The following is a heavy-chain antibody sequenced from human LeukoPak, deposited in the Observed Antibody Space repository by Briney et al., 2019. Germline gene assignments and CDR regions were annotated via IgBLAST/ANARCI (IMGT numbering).Heavy chain of an antibody. J-gene: IGHJ4*02. Sequence: GASVKVSCTASGYTFTSYAMHWVRQAPGQRLEWMGWINAGNGNTKYSQKFQGRVTITRDTSASTAYMELSSLRSEDTAVYYCARSVLLWFGDPTPTLDYWGQGTLVTVSS. V-gene: IGHV1-3*01. D-gene: IGHD3-10*01. CDR1: GYTFTSYA. CDR3: ARSVLLWFGDPTPTLDY. CDR2: INAGNGNT.